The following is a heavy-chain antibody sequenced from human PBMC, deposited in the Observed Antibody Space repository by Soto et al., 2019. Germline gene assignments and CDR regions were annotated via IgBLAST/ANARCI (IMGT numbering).Heavy chain of an antibody. Sequence: GGSLRLSCAASGFTFGIYAVSWVRQAQGKGLEWVSTISGSGATTHYADSVKGRFTISRDNSKNTLYLQMNSLRADDTAVYYCAKDIISGTYSLVGPMDVWGQGTTVTVSS. V-gene: IGHV3-23*01. J-gene: IGHJ6*02. CDR3: AKDIISGTYSLVGPMDV. CDR2: ISGSGATT. D-gene: IGHD1-26*01. CDR1: GFTFGIYA.